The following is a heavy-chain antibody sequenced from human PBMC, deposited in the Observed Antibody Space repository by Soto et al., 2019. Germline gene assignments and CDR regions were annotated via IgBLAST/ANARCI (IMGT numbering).Heavy chain of an antibody. CDR2: IYYSGST. Sequence: QVQLQESGPGLVKPSETLSLTCTVSGGSISSYYWSWIRQPPGKGLEWIGYIYYSGSTNYNPSLKSRVTISVDTSKNLFSLKLSSVTAADTAVYYCARAARSKVYYFDYWGQGTLVTVSS. V-gene: IGHV4-59*01. CDR3: ARAARSKVYYFDY. D-gene: IGHD6-6*01. CDR1: GGSISSYY. J-gene: IGHJ4*02.